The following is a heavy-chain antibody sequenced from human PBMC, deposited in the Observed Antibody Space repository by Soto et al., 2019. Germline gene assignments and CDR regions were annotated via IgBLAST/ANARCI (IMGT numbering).Heavy chain of an antibody. CDR3: ASHQQYYDFWSGYYKDGMDV. CDR2: INPSGGST. D-gene: IGHD3-3*01. V-gene: IGHV1-46*01. Sequence: QVQLVQSGAEVKKPGASVKVSCKASGYTFTSYYMHWVRQAPGQGLEWMGIINPSGGSTSYAQKFQGRVTMTRDTSTSTVYMELSSLRSEDTAVYYCASHQQYYDFWSGYYKDGMDVWGQGTXXTVSS. J-gene: IGHJ6*02. CDR1: GYTFTSYY.